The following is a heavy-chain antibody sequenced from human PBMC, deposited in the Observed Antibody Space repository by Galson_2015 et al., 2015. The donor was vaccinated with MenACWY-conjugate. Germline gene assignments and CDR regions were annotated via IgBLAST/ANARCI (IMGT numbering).Heavy chain of an antibody. V-gene: IGHV3-72*01. CDR3: AEEEPYTAYWGPGIDC. Sequence: SLRLSCAASGFTFSDHYMDWFRQAPGKGLEWVGRTRNKANSYTTEYAASVKGRFIISRDDSRTSLYLQMNSLKTEDTAVYYCAEEEPYTAYWGPGIDCWGQGTLVTVSS. CDR2: TRNKANSYTT. CDR1: GFTFSDHY. D-gene: IGHD7-27*01. J-gene: IGHJ4*02.